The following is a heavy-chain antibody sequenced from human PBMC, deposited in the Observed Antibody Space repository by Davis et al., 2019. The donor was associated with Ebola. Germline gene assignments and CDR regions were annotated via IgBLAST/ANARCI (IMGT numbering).Heavy chain of an antibody. Sequence: ASVKVSCKASGYTFTSYAMNWVRQAPGQGLEWMGWINPHNGNTNYAQNVQGRVTLTTDTSTSTAYMEVGSLRSDDTAVYYCARVGTTVTTSYYYYGMDVWGKGTTVTVSS. D-gene: IGHD4-11*01. V-gene: IGHV1-18*01. J-gene: IGHJ6*04. CDR1: GYTFTSYA. CDR2: INPHNGNT. CDR3: ARVGTTVTTSYYYYGMDV.